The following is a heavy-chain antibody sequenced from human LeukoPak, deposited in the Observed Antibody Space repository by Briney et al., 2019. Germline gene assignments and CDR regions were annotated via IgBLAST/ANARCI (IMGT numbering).Heavy chain of an antibody. D-gene: IGHD3-22*01. V-gene: IGHV3-66*04. Sequence: PGGSLRLSCVASEFTFSSYNMNWVRQAPGKGLEWVSVIYSGGSTYYADSVKGRFTISRDNSKNTLYLQMNSLRAEDTAVYYCATHGYYYDSSGYYRDYWGQGTLVTVSS. CDR3: ATHGYYYDSSGYYRDY. J-gene: IGHJ4*02. CDR1: EFTFSSYN. CDR2: IYSGGST.